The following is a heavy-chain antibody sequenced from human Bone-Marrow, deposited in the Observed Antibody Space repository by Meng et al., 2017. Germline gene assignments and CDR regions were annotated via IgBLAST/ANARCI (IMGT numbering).Heavy chain of an antibody. D-gene: IGHD6-13*01. CDR3: ARLGPPIAAGDPFDY. J-gene: IGHJ4*02. V-gene: IGHV4-4*02. CDR2: IHQDGYT. CDR1: GGSISMDIW. Sequence: QVQLQESGPGLVKPSETLSPTCPVSGGSISMDIWWSWVRQPPGKGLEWIGEIHQDGYTNYSPSLKSRVTISVDKSRNQFSLKLNSVTAADTAVYYCARLGPPIAAGDPFDYWGQGTLVTVSS.